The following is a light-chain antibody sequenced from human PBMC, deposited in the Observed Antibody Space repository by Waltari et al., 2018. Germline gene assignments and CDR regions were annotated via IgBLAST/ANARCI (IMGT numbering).Light chain of an antibody. Sequence: QLVLTQSPSASASLGASVKLTCTLSSGHSDYAIAWHQQQPGKGPRYLMKLNSDGSHNKWDGIPDRFSGSSSGAERYLTISSLQSEDEADYYCHAWRSGILVFAGGTKLTVL. V-gene: IGLV4-69*01. CDR1: SGHSDYA. J-gene: IGLJ2*01. CDR2: LNSDGSH. CDR3: HAWRSGILV.